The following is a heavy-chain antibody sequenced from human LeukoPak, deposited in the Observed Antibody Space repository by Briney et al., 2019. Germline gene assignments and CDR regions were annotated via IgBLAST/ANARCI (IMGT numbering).Heavy chain of an antibody. J-gene: IGHJ5*02. CDR3: ARRGYCTNGVCYTWWFDP. Sequence: GASVKVSCKASGYTFTSYGISWVRQAPGQGLEWMGWISAYNGNTNYAQKLQGRVTMTTDTSTSTAYMELRGLRSDDTAVYYCARRGYCTNGVCYTWWFDPWGQGTLVTVSS. D-gene: IGHD2-8*01. CDR2: ISAYNGNT. V-gene: IGHV1-18*01. CDR1: GYTFTSYG.